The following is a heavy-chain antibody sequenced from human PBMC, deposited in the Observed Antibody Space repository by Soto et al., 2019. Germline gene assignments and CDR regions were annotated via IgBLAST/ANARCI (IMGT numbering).Heavy chain of an antibody. CDR1: VFTLSTYW. CDR2: ISSGGTYT. Sequence: PWGSLRLSCAASVFTLSTYWMNWVRQVPGKGLVWVSRISSGGTYTNYADSVKGRFTISRDSARNTLFLQMNYLTGEDTAVYYCARTFVDGMAGFGPWGQGTLVTVSS. CDR3: ARTFVDGMAGFGP. J-gene: IGHJ5*02. V-gene: IGHV3-74*01. D-gene: IGHD2-15*01.